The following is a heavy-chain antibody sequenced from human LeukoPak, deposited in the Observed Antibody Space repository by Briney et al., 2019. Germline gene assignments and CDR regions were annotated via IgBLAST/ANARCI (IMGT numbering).Heavy chain of an antibody. V-gene: IGHV3-30*18. Sequence: GGSLGLSCAASGFTFRNYVIHWVRQAPGKGLEWVAVISYDGSNKYYADSVKGRFTISRDNSKNTLYLQMNSLRAEDTAVYYCAKLYSSSWPYDAFDIWGQGTMVTVSS. CDR1: GFTFRNYV. CDR3: AKLYSSSWPYDAFDI. D-gene: IGHD6-13*01. J-gene: IGHJ3*02. CDR2: ISYDGSNK.